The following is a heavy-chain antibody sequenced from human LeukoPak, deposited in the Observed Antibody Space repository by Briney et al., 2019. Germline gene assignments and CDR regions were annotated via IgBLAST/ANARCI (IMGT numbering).Heavy chain of an antibody. V-gene: IGHV3-20*04. CDR3: ARMQWEVPPF. CDR1: GFTFNNYG. D-gene: IGHD1-26*01. CDR2: ISWNGGST. J-gene: IGHJ4*02. Sequence: PGGSLRLSCAASGFTFNNYGLNWVRQTPGKGLEWVSRISWNGGSTRYADSVKGRFTISSDNAKDTLYLEMNSLRADDTAVYYCARMQWEVPPFWGQGTLVTVSS.